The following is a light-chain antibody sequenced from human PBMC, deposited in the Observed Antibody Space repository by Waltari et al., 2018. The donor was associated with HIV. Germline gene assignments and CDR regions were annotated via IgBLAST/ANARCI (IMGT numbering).Light chain of an antibody. CDR2: EVT. Sequence: QSALPPPPSASGTPAPPATMPRTATNSDLAGYQYVSWSQKHPGKASKHITAEVTKRPSGVPGRFSGSKSGNTASLTVSGLQAEDEAHYYCSSYAPTNKFYVLFGGGTTLTVL. J-gene: IGLJ2*01. CDR1: NSDLAGYQY. V-gene: IGLV2-8*01. CDR3: SSYAPTNKFYVL.